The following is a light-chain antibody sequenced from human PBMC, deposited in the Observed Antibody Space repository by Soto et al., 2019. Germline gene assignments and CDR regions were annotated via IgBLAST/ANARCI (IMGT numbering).Light chain of an antibody. CDR2: GAS. V-gene: IGKV3-20*01. Sequence: EIVLTQSAGTLSLSPGERATLSCRASQSVSSSYLAWYQQKPGQAPRLLIYGASSRATGIPDRFSGSGSGTDFTLTISRLEPEDFAVYYCQQYGSSPRYTFGQGTKLEIK. CDR1: QSVSSSY. J-gene: IGKJ2*01. CDR3: QQYGSSPRYT.